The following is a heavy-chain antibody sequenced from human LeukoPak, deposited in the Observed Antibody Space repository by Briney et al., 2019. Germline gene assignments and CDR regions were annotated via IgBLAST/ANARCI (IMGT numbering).Heavy chain of an antibody. CDR3: AREPYGDQGPFFDY. D-gene: IGHD4-17*01. Sequence: QPGRSLRLSCAASGFTFSSYGMYWVRQAPGKGLEWVAVIWYDGSNKYYADSVKGRFTISRDNSKNTLYLQMNSLRAEDTAVYYCAREPYGDQGPFFDYWGQGTLVTVSS. CDR1: GFTFSSYG. V-gene: IGHV3-33*01. J-gene: IGHJ4*02. CDR2: IWYDGSNK.